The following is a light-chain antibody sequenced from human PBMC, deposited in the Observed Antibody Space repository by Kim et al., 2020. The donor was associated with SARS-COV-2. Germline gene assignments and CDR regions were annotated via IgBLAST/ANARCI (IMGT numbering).Light chain of an antibody. Sequence: QAVVTQEPSLTVSPGGTVTLTCASSTGAVTSGYYPNWFQQKPGQAPRALIYSTSKKQSWTPARFSGSLLGGKAALTLSSVQPEDEAEYYCLLYYGGARVFGGGTQLTVL. CDR1: TGAVTSGYY. CDR2: STS. J-gene: IGLJ2*01. CDR3: LLYYGGARV. V-gene: IGLV7-43*01.